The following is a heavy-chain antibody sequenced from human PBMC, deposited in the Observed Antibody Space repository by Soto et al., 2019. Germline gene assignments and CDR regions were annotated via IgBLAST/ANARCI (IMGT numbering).Heavy chain of an antibody. CDR1: GYTFTSYD. CDR2: MNPNSGNT. CDR3: ARGSIAAAGWFEGYYYYGMDV. Sequence: QVQLVQSGAEVKKPGASVKVSCKASGYTFTSYDINWVRQATGQGLEWMGWMNPNSGNTGYAQKFQGRVTMTRNTSISTAYMELSSLRSEDTAVYYCARGSIAAAGWFEGYYYYGMDVWGQGPTVTVSS. J-gene: IGHJ6*02. D-gene: IGHD6-13*01. V-gene: IGHV1-8*01.